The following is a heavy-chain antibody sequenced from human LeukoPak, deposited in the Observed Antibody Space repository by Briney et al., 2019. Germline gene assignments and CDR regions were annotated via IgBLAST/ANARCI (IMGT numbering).Heavy chain of an antibody. J-gene: IGHJ4*02. CDR1: GHTFSNYW. D-gene: IGHD6-13*01. CDR3: ASGRQLGY. Sequence: SGGSQRLSCAACGHTFSNYWMSWVRQAPGKGLEWVANIKEDGSEKYYVDSVKGRFTISRDNARNSLYLQMNSLRAEDTAVYYCASGRQLGYWGQGTLVTVSS. V-gene: IGHV3-7*01. CDR2: IKEDGSEK.